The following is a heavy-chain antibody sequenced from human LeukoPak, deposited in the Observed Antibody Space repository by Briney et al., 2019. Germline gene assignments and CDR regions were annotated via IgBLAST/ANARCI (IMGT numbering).Heavy chain of an antibody. CDR2: ISRSSSTI. CDR3: ARDRGYCSGGSCHDAFDI. Sequence: GGSLRLSCAASGFPFNSYSMNWVRQAPGKGLEWVSYISRSSSTIYYADSVKGRFTISRDNAKNSLFLQMNNLRDEDTAVYYCARDRGYCSGGSCHDAFDIWGQGTMVTVSS. CDR1: GFPFNSYS. D-gene: IGHD2-15*01. V-gene: IGHV3-48*02. J-gene: IGHJ3*02.